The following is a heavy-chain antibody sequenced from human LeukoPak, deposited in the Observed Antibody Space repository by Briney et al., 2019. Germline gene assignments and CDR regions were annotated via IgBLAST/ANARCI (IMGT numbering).Heavy chain of an antibody. V-gene: IGHV4-34*01. CDR2: INHSGST. CDR3: ASDRTAVAGNFDY. Sequence: PSETLSLTCAVYGGSFSGYYRSWIRQPPGKGLEWIGEINHSGSTNYNPSLKSRVTISVDTSKNQFSLKLSSVTAADTAVYYCASDRTAVAGNFDYWGQGTLVTVSS. D-gene: IGHD6-19*01. J-gene: IGHJ4*02. CDR1: GGSFSGYY.